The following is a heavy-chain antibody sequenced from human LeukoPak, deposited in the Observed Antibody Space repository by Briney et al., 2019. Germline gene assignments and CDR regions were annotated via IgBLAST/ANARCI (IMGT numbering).Heavy chain of an antibody. CDR1: GGSISSYY. D-gene: IGHD5-18*01. CDR3: ARDGDTAMILFALDI. J-gene: IGHJ3*02. V-gene: IGHV4-59*01. Sequence: PSETLSLTCTVSGGSISSYYWSWIRQPPGKGLEWIGYIYYSGSTNYNPSLESRVTMSVDTSKNQFSLKLSSMTAADTAVYYCARDGDTAMILFALDIWGQGTMVTVSS. CDR2: IYYSGST.